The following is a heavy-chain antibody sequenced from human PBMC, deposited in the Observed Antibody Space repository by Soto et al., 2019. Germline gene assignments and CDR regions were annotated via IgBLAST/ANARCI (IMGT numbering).Heavy chain of an antibody. J-gene: IGHJ4*02. Sequence: QVQLVQSGAEVKKPGASVKVSCKASGYTFTSYDINWVRQATGQGLEWMGWMNPNSGNTGYAQKFQGRVTMTRNTSISTAYMELSSLRSEDTAVYYCARAHRSAARRVGTVEYYFDYWGQGTLVTVSS. V-gene: IGHV1-8*01. CDR1: GYTFTSYD. CDR3: ARAHRSAARRVGTVEYYFDY. D-gene: IGHD6-6*01. CDR2: MNPNSGNT.